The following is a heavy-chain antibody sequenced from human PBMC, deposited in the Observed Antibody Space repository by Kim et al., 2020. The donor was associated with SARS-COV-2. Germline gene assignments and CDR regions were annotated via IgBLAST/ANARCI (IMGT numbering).Heavy chain of an antibody. J-gene: IGHJ4*02. V-gene: IGHV3-7*01. D-gene: IGHD3-10*01. Sequence: FLDSVKGRFIISRDNSKNSLYLQMNSLRAEDTAVYYCARENCYGTGSCFDYGGQGTLVTVSS. CDR3: ARENCYGTGSCFDY.